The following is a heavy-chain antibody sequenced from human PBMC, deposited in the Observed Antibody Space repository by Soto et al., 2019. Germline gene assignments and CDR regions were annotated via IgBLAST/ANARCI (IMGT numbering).Heavy chain of an antibody. CDR2: ISGSGATT. CDR3: ARGMGPFVLSPSGYFDY. D-gene: IGHD1-26*01. J-gene: IGHJ4*02. CDR1: GFTFSSSA. V-gene: IGHV3-23*01. Sequence: GGSLRLSCAASGFTFSSSAMSWVRQAPGKGLEWVAGISGSGATTYYADSVKGRLTISRDKSKSTLFLQMNSLRAEDTAIYYCARGMGPFVLSPSGYFDYWGQGTLVTVSS.